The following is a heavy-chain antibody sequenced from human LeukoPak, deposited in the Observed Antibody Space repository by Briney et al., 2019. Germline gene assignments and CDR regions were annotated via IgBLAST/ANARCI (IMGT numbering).Heavy chain of an antibody. D-gene: IGHD6-13*01. V-gene: IGHV1-18*01. CDR3: ARDRQQQLAFDY. CDR2: ISAYNGNT. Sequence: ASVKVSCKASGYTFTSYGIIWVRQAPGQGLEWMGWISAYNGNTNYAQKLQGRVTMTTDTSTSTAYMELRSLRSDDTAVYYCARDRQQQLAFDYWGQGTLVTVSS. J-gene: IGHJ4*02. CDR1: GYTFTSYG.